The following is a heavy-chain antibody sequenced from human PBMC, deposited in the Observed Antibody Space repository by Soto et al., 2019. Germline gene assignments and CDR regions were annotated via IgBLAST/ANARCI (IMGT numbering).Heavy chain of an antibody. D-gene: IGHD6-19*01. CDR1: GFSVSSNY. V-gene: IGHV3-53*01. CDR2: IYTGGST. J-gene: IGHJ4*02. Sequence: EVQLVESGGGLIQPGGSLRLACAASGFSVSSNYMSWVRQAPGKGLGWVSVIYTGGSTHYADSVEGRFTISRDISKNTLYHQMNSLRAEETAVYYCARDPGSIAVAGTIWGQGTLVTVSS. CDR3: ARDPGSIAVAGTI.